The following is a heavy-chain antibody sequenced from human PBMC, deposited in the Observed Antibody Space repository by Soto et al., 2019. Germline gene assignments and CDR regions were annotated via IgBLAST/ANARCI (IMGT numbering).Heavy chain of an antibody. D-gene: IGHD3-3*01. CDR1: GFTVSSNY. J-gene: IGHJ4*02. CDR2: IYSGGST. V-gene: IGHV3-66*01. CDR3: ATTYYDFWSGYSPFDY. Sequence: EVQLVESGGGLVQPGGSLRLSCAASGFTVSSNYMSWVRQAPGEGLEWVSVIYSGGSTYYADSVKGRFTISRDNSKNTLYLQMNSLRAEDTAVYYCATTYYDFWSGYSPFDYWGQGTLVTVSS.